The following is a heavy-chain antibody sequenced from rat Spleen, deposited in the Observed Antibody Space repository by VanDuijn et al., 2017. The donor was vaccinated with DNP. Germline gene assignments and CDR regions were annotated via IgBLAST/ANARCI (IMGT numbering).Heavy chain of an antibody. V-gene: IGHV2-1*01. J-gene: IGHJ1*01. CDR1: GFSLSSNG. Sequence: QVQLKESGPGLVQPSQPLSLTCTVSGFSLSSNGVHWVRQPPGQGLEWVGAMWSGGGTDYNSALKSRLSISRDTSKNQVFLQMNSLQAEDTAIYFCTKSAYSSYSYDWYFDFWGPGTMVTVSS. D-gene: IGHD1-2*01. CDR2: MWSGGGT. CDR3: TKSAYSSYSYDWYFDF.